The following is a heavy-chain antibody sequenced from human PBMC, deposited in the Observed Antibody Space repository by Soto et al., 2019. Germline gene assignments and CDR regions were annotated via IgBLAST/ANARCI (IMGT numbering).Heavy chain of an antibody. V-gene: IGHV3-23*01. D-gene: IGHD3-3*01. CDR2: ISGSGGTT. CDR1: GFTFENYA. Sequence: GSLRLSCVASGFTFENYAMSWVRQAPGKGLEWVSAISGSGGTTYYSDSVKGRFTISRDNSKNTVYLQMNDLRVEDAAEYFCAKDSWAIFGVPAGEYYAMDVWGQGTTVTVSS. J-gene: IGHJ6*02. CDR3: AKDSWAIFGVPAGEYYAMDV.